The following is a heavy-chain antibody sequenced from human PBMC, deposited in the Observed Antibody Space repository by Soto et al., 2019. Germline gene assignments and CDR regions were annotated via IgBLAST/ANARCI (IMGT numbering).Heavy chain of an antibody. V-gene: IGHV1-18*04. J-gene: IGHJ4*02. CDR2: ISAYNGNT. Sequence: QVQLVQSGAEVKKPGASVKVSCKASGYTFTSYGISWVRQAPGQGLEWMGWISAYNGNTNYAQKLQGRVTMTTDTTASRADMERRRLRTDDTAVYYCARDRRGIDRGGYWGQGTLVTVSS. D-gene: IGHD3-16*01. CDR1: GYTFTSYG. CDR3: ARDRRGIDRGGY.